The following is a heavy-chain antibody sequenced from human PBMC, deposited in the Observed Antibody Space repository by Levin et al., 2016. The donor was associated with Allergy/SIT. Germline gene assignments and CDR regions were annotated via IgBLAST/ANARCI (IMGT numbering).Heavy chain of an antibody. J-gene: IGHJ4*02. D-gene: IGHD3-22*01. CDR2: TSYDESNR. CDR1: GFTFGDYG. CDR3: ARGKEQYTMIVEY. Sequence: GESLKISCKGSGFTFGDYGMHWVRQAPGKGLEWVAVTSYDESNRYYKDSVKGRFTISRDNSKNTLYLQMNSLRPEDTAVYYCARGKEQYTMIVEYWGQGTLVTVSS. V-gene: IGHV3-30*03.